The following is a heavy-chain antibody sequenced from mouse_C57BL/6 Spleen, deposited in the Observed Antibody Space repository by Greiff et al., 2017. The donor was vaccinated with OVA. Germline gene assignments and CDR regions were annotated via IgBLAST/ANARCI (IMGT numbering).Heavy chain of an antibody. CDR3: ARGDYGSSHWYFDV. V-gene: IGHV1-18*01. Sequence: EVKLQQSGPELVKPGASVKIPCKASGYTFTDYNMDWVKQSHGKSLEWIGDINPNNGGTIYNQKFKGKATLTVDKSSSTAYMELRSLTSEDTAVYYWARGDYGSSHWYFDVWGTGTTVTVSS. J-gene: IGHJ1*03. D-gene: IGHD1-1*01. CDR1: GYTFTDYN. CDR2: INPNNGGT.